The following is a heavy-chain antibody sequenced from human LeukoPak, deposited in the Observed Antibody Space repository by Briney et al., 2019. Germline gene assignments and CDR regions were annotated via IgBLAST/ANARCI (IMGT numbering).Heavy chain of an antibody. CDR2: ISSSGSTI. CDR3: ARAPRSGYSYAPFGY. J-gene: IGHJ4*02. V-gene: IGHV3-11*01. D-gene: IGHD5-18*01. Sequence: GGSLRLSCAASGFTFSDYYMSWIRQAPGKGLEWVSYISSSGSTIYYADSVKGRFTISRDNAKNSLYLQMNSLRAEDTAVYYCARAPRSGYSYAPFGYWGQGTLVTVSS. CDR1: GFTFSDYY.